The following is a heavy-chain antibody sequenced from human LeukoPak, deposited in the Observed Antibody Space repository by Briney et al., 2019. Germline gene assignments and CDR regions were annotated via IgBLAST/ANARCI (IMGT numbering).Heavy chain of an antibody. V-gene: IGHV1-2*06. CDR2: INPNSGGT. D-gene: IGHD6-19*01. J-gene: IGHJ4*02. CDR3: ARSLVAVAEPRLGRSFDY. Sequence: ASVKVSCKASGYTFTGYYMHWVRQAPGQGLEWMGRINPNSGGTNHAQKFQGRVTMTRDTTISTAYMEMSRLTSDDTAVYYCARSLVAVAEPRLGRSFDYWGQGTLVTVSS. CDR1: GYTFTGYY.